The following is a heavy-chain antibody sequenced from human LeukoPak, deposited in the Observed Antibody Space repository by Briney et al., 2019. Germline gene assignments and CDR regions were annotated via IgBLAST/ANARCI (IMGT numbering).Heavy chain of an antibody. Sequence: PGGSLRLSCAASGFTFSSYWMSWVRQAPGKGLEWVANIKQDGSEKYYVDSVKGRFTISRDNAKNSLYLQMNSLRAEDTAVYYCASLDIVATAGLDYWGQGTLVTVSS. D-gene: IGHD5-12*01. CDR1: GFTFSSYW. V-gene: IGHV3-7*03. CDR3: ASLDIVATAGLDY. CDR2: IKQDGSEK. J-gene: IGHJ4*02.